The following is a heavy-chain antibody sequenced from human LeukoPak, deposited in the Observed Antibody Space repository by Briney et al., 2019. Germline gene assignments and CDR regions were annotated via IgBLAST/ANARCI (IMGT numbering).Heavy chain of an antibody. J-gene: IGHJ4*02. V-gene: IGHV3-21*01. CDR3: AREPTTVSPPG. Sequence: GGSLRLSCAACGFTFSSYGMDWVGQAPGKGLEWVSSISSSGAYIFYADSVKGRFTISRDNAKNSLYLQMNSLRAEDTAVYYCAREPTTVSPPGWGQGTLVTVSS. D-gene: IGHD4-11*01. CDR2: ISSSGAYI. CDR1: GFTFSSYG.